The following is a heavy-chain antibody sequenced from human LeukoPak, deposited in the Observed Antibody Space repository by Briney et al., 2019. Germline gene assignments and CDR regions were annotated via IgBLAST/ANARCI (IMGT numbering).Heavy chain of an antibody. D-gene: IGHD2-21*01. V-gene: IGHV5-51*01. J-gene: IGHJ4*02. CDR2: INPADSET. CDR3: ARQGGDTSSWHTVDS. Sequence: GESLKISCKGSGYTFTRHWIGWVRQMPGKGLEWMGIINPADSETRYSPSLQGQVTISVDNSISTAYLQWNSLQASDTAMYFCARQGGDTSSWHTVDSWGQGAQVTVSS. CDR1: GYTFTRHW.